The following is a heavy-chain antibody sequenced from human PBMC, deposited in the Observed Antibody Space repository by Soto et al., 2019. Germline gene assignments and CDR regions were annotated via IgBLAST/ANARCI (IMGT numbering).Heavy chain of an antibody. V-gene: IGHV3-66*01. CDR3: EKDRGYR. Sequence: EVQLVESGGGLVQPGGSLRLSCAASGFSVGDNYMKWVRQAPGKGLEWVSLSYSGGYTCYAQSVKGRFTISRDNSKNALFLQMNKVRVDDTAVYCCEKDRGYRWSQGTMFTVSA. CDR2: SYSGGYT. D-gene: IGHD5-12*01. CDR1: GFSVGDNY. J-gene: IGHJ3*01.